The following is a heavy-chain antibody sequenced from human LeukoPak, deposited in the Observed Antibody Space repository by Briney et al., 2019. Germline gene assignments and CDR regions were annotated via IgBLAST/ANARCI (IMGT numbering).Heavy chain of an antibody. CDR2: IKQDGSEK. CDR3: AGGGGYLIEK. D-gene: IGHD2-15*01. Sequence: PGGSLRLSCVASGFNFGGHWMNWVRQAPGKGLEWVANIKQDGSEKFYVDSVRGRFTISRDSAKNSLYLQMDSLSAEDTALYYCAGGGGYLIEKWGQGTPVTVSS. CDR1: GFNFGGHW. J-gene: IGHJ4*02. V-gene: IGHV3-7*03.